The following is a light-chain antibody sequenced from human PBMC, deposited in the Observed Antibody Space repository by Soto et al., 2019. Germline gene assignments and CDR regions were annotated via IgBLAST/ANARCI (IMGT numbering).Light chain of an antibody. Sequence: DIQMTKSPSSLSASVGDGVSITCRASQTISTYLNWYQQKPGKAPRLLIYDASSLLSGVPSRFSGSGSGTDFTLTIASLQPEDFSTYYCQQSDSTPYTFGQGTKVDIK. V-gene: IGKV1-39*01. J-gene: IGKJ2*01. CDR1: QTISTY. CDR3: QQSDSTPYT. CDR2: DAS.